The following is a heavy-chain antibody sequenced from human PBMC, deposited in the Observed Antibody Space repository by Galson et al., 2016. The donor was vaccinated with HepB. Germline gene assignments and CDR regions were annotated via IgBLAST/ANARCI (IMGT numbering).Heavy chain of an antibody. CDR2: VFHSGRN. Sequence: SETLSLTCSVSGASITSDSWWSWVRQPPEQGLEWIGEVFHSGRNNFNPSLKSRLTISVDKSKNDFSLHLSSVTAADTAIYYCARAVTGTTFDYWGQGTLVTVSS. CDR3: ARAVTGTTFDY. D-gene: IGHD1-20*01. V-gene: IGHV4-4*02. J-gene: IGHJ4*02. CDR1: GASITSDSW.